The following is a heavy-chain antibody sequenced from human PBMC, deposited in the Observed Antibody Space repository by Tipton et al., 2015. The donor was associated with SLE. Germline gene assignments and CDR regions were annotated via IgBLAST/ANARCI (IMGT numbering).Heavy chain of an antibody. CDR2: IYYSGNT. D-gene: IGHD2-21*01. CDR3: AGPIRQDGFDI. J-gene: IGHJ3*02. CDR1: GGSISSGGYY. Sequence: TLSLTCTVSGGSISSGGYYWSWIRHLPGKGLEWIGYIYYSGNTYYNPSLESRVTISLDTSKNQFSLKVNSLTAADTAVYYCAGPIRQDGFDIWGQGTMVTVSS. V-gene: IGHV4-31*03.